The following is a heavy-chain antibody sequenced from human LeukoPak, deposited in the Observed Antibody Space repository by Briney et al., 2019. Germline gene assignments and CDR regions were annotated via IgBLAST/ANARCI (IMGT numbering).Heavy chain of an antibody. J-gene: IGHJ4*02. CDR2: INHSGST. CDR3: ARDSAYYYDSSGYHGGFDY. Sequence: PSETLSLTCAVYGGSFSGYYWSWIRQPPGKGLEWIGEINHSGSTNYNPSLKSRVTISVDTSKNQFSLKLSSVTAADTAVYYCARDSAYYYDSSGYHGGFDYWGQGTLVTVSS. D-gene: IGHD3-22*01. V-gene: IGHV4-34*01. CDR1: GGSFSGYY.